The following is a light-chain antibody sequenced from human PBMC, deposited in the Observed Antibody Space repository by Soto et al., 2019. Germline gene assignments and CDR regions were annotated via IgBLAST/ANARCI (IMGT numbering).Light chain of an antibody. CDR2: DVS. Sequence: QSVLTQPASVSGSPGQSITISCTGTSSDVGGFNYVSWYQQHPGKAHKLMIYDVSNRPSGVSNRFSGSKSGNTASLTISGLQAEDEADYYCSSYKSSSTFFGGGTKLTVL. CDR1: SSDVGGFNY. V-gene: IGLV2-14*01. CDR3: SSYKSSSTF. J-gene: IGLJ2*01.